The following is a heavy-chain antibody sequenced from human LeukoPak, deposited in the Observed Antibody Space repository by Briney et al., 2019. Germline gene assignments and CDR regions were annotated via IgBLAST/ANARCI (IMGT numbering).Heavy chain of an antibody. CDR2: INHSGST. J-gene: IGHJ4*02. D-gene: IGHD6-13*01. Sequence: SETLFLTCAVYGGSFSGYYWRWIRQPPGKGLEWIGEINHSGSTNYNPSLKSRVTISVDTSKNQFSLKLSSVTAADTAVYYCARGRRIAAAGICVDYWGQGTLVTVSS. V-gene: IGHV4-34*01. CDR3: ARGRRIAAAGICVDY. CDR1: GGSFSGYY.